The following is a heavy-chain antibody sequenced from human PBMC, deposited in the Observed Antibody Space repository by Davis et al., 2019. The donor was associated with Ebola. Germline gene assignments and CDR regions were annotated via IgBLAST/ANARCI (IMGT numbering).Heavy chain of an antibody. CDR1: GFTFSSYS. J-gene: IGHJ4*02. Sequence: PGGSLRLSCAASGFTFSSYSMNWVRQAPGKGLEWVSGINWNGGSTGYADSVKGRFTISRDNAKNSLYLQMNSLRAEDTAVYYCARGGAIFGVVIDWGQGTLVTVSS. V-gene: IGHV3-20*04. D-gene: IGHD3-3*01. CDR3: ARGGAIFGVVID. CDR2: INWNGGST.